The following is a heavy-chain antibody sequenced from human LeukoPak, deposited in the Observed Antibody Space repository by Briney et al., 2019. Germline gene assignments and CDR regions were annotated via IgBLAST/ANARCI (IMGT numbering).Heavy chain of an antibody. CDR3: ARATYYYGSGSYFDDY. V-gene: IGHV3-7*01. J-gene: IGHJ4*02. Sequence: GGSLRLSCAASGFTFNTYAMTWVRQAPGKGLEWVANIKQVGSEKYYVDSVKGRFTISRDNAKNSLYLQMNSLRAEDTAVYYCARATYYYGSGSYFDDYWGQGTLITVSS. D-gene: IGHD3-10*01. CDR2: IKQVGSEK. CDR1: GFTFNTYA.